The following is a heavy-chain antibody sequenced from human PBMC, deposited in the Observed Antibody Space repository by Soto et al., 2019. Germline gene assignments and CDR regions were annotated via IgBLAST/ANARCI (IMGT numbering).Heavy chain of an antibody. D-gene: IGHD3-10*01. Sequence: GGSLRLSCAASGFTFSSYWMSWVRQAPGMGLEWVANIKQDGSVNYYVDSVKGRFTISRDNAKNSLYLQMNSLRAEDTAVYYCARDYYGSGSNPYPLWGQGTLVTVSS. J-gene: IGHJ4*02. CDR2: IKQDGSVN. CDR3: ARDYYGSGSNPYPL. CDR1: GFTFSSYW. V-gene: IGHV3-7*01.